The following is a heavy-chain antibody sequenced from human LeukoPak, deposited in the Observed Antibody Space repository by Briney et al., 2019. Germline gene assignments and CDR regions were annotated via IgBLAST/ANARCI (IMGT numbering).Heavy chain of an antibody. V-gene: IGHV4-34*01. CDR1: GGSLSGYY. CDR3: ATRGWGSNH. D-gene: IGHD3-16*01. J-gene: IGHJ1*01. CDR2: INHSGST. Sequence: SETLSLTCAVYGGSLSGYYWSWIRQPPGKGLEWIGEINHSGSTNYNPSLKSRVTISVDTSKNQFSLKLSSVTAADTAVYYCATRGWGSNHWGQGTLVTVSS.